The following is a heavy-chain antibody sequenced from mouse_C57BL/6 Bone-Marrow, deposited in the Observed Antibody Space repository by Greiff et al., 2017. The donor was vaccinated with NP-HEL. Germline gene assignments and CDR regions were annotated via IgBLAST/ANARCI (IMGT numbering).Heavy chain of an antibody. V-gene: IGHV1-5*01. Sequence: EVQLQQSGTVLARPGASVKMSCKTSGYTFTSYWMHWVKQRPGQGLEWIGAIYPGSSDTSYNQKFKGKAKLTAVTSASTAYMELSSLTNEDSAVYSSTKYSNYDGNYYYAMDYWGQGTSVTVSS. CDR2: IYPGSSDT. J-gene: IGHJ4*01. CDR3: TKYSNYDGNYYYAMDY. D-gene: IGHD2-5*01. CDR1: GYTFTSYW.